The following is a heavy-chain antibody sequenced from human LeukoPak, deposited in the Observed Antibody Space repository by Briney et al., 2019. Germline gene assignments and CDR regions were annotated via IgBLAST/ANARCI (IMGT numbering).Heavy chain of an antibody. CDR1: GYTFTSYG. Sequence: ASVKVSCKASGYTFTSYGISWVRQAPGQGLEWMGIINPSGGSTSYAQKFQGRVTMTRDTSTSTVYMELSSLRSEDTAVYYCAREGITMVRGVISVPSFDYWGQGTLVTVSS. J-gene: IGHJ4*02. D-gene: IGHD3-10*01. CDR2: INPSGGST. V-gene: IGHV1-46*01. CDR3: AREGITMVRGVISVPSFDY.